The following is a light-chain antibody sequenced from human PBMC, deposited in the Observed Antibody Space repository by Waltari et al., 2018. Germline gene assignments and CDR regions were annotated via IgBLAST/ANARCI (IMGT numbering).Light chain of an antibody. J-gene: IGKJ4*01. CDR2: AAS. CDR3: QQTNTVPLT. CDR1: HSITTY. Sequence: DLQMTQSPSPLSASVGDSVTITSRASHSITTYLNWYQQKPGKAPNLLIYAASSLQSGVPSRFSGSGSGTEFTLTISSLRPEDFATYYCQQTNTVPLTFGGGTKVEIK. V-gene: IGKV1-39*01.